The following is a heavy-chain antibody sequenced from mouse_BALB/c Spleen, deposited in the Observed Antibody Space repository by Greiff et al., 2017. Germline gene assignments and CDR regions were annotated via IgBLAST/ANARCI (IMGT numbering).Heavy chain of an antibody. CDR2: INPSNGGT. J-gene: IGHJ4*01. Sequence: QVQLKQPGAELVKPGASVKLSCKASGYTFTSYYMYWVKQRPGQGLEWIGGINPSNGGTNFNEKFKSKATLTVDKSSSTAYMQLSSLTSEDSAVYYCTRSYYGSSHYYYAMDYWGQGTSVTVSS. CDR1: GYTFTSYY. D-gene: IGHD1-1*01. CDR3: TRSYYGSSHYYYAMDY. V-gene: IGHV1S81*02.